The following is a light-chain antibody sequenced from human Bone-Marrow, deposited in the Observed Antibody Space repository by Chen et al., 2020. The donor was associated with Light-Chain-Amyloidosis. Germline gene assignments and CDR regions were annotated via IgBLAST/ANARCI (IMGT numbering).Light chain of an antibody. CDR1: QSVFYSSSSKNY. J-gene: IGKJ2*01. V-gene: IGKV4-1*01. CDR3: QQYNRTPYA. CDR2: GAS. Sequence: DIVMTQSPDSLAVSLGERATINCKSSQSVFYSSSSKNYLAWYQQKPGQPPKLLIHGASTRESAVPDRFSGSGSGTDFSLTCSSLQAEEVAVYYCQQYNRTPYAFGQGTKLEI.